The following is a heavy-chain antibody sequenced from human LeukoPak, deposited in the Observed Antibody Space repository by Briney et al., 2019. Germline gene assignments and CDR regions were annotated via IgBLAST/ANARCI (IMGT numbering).Heavy chain of an antibody. J-gene: IGHJ4*02. CDR3: ARGTDGYPADY. CDR2: ISSSSSTI. CDR1: GFTFSSYS. V-gene: IGHV3-48*01. Sequence: GGSLRLSCAASGFTFSSYSMNWVRQAPGKGLEWVSYISSSSSTIYYADSVKGRFTISRDNSKNTLYLQMNSLRAEDTAVYYCARGTDGYPADYWGQGTLVTVSS. D-gene: IGHD6-25*01.